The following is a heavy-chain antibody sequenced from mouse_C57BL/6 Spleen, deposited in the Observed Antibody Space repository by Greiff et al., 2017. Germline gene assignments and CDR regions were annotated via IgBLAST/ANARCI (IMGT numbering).Heavy chain of an antibody. D-gene: IGHD2-4*01. CDR2: IHPNSGST. V-gene: IGHV1-64*01. CDR3: AYYDYDVGYAMDD. J-gene: IGHJ4*01. Sequence: QVQLQQPGAELVKPGASVKLSCKASGYTFTSYWMHWVKQRPGQGLEWIGMIHPNSGSTNYNEKFKSKATLTVDKSSSTAYMQLSSLTSEDSAVYYCAYYDYDVGYAMDDWGQGTSVTVSS. CDR1: GYTFTSYW.